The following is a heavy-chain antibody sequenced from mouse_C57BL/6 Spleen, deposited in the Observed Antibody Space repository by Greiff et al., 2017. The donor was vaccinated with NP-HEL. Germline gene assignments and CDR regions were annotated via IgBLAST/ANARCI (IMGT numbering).Heavy chain of an antibody. V-gene: IGHV14-4*01. Sequence: EVHLVESGAELVRPGASVKLSCTASGFNIKDDYMHWVKQRPEQGLEWIGWIDPENGDTEYASKFQGKATITADTSSNTAYLQLSSLTSEDTAVYYCTVVTTVVAPFDYWGQGTTLTVSS. D-gene: IGHD1-1*01. CDR3: TVVTTVVAPFDY. CDR1: GFNIKDDY. J-gene: IGHJ2*01. CDR2: IDPENGDT.